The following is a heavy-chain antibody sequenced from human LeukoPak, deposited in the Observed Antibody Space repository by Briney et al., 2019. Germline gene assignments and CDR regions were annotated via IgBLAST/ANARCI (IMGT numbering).Heavy chain of an antibody. J-gene: IGHJ6*03. CDR2: MNPNSGNT. CDR1: GDTFTSYD. V-gene: IGHV1-8*01. CDR3: ARVGYYGSGSYLSYYYMDV. D-gene: IGHD3-10*01. Sequence: ASVKVSCKASGDTFTSYDINWVRQATGQGLEWMGWMNPNSGNTGYAQKFQGRVTMTRNTSISTAYMELSSLRSEDTAVYYCARVGYYGSGSYLSYYYMDVWGKGTTVTVSS.